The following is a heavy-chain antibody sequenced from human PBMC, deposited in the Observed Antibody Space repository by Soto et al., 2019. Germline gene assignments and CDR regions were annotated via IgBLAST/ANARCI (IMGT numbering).Heavy chain of an antibody. J-gene: IGHJ4*02. D-gene: IGHD3-9*01. V-gene: IGHV4-59*01. CDR1: GGSMSSSYY. Sequence: SETLSLTCTVSGGSMSSSYYWTWIRQSPGKGLEWIGYIYYTGSTNYNPSLQGRVTISLDTSKNRFSLNVNSVTAADTAVYYCALTVYYDILTGYYFGPDYWGQGTLVTVSS. CDR3: ALTVYYDILTGYYFGPDY. CDR2: IYYTGST.